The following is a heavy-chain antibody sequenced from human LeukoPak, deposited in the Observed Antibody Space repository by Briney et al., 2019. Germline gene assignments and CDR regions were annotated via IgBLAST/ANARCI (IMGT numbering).Heavy chain of an antibody. CDR2: IYYSGST. CDR1: GGSISSYY. V-gene: IGHV4-59*01. J-gene: IGHJ2*01. D-gene: IGHD3-10*01. Sequence: SETLSLTCTVSGGSISSYYWSWIRQPPGKGLEWSGYIYYSGSTNYNPSLKSRVTISVDTSKNQFSLKLSSVTAADTAVYYCARRTVRGVWYFDLWGRGTLVTVSS. CDR3: ARRTVRGVWYFDL.